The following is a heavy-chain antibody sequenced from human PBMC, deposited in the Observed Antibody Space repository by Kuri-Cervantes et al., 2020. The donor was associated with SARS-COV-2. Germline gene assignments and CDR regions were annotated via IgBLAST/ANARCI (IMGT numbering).Heavy chain of an antibody. CDR2: ISGSGGRT. D-gene: IGHD5-12*01. J-gene: IGHJ4*02. V-gene: IGHV3-23*01. CDR3: AKVISGYDQRAAGFDY. CDR1: GFTFSGHA. Sequence: GESLKISCAASGFTFSGHAMSWVRQAPGKGLEWVSAISGSGGRTYYADSVKGRFTISRDNSKNTLYLQMNSLRAEDTAVYYCAKVISGYDQRAAGFDYWGQGTLVTSYS.